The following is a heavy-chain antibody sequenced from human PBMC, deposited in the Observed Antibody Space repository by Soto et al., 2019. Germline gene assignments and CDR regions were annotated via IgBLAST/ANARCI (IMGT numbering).Heavy chain of an antibody. Sequence: GESLKFSCKGSGYSFTSYWIGWARQMPGKGLEWMGIIYPGDSDTRYSPSFQGQVTISADKSIGTAYLQWSSLKASDTAIYYCARTAAAGKYYYGVDVWGQGTTVTVSS. CDR2: IYPGDSDT. CDR3: ARTAAAGKYYYGVDV. J-gene: IGHJ6*02. CDR1: GYSFTSYW. V-gene: IGHV5-51*01. D-gene: IGHD6-13*01.